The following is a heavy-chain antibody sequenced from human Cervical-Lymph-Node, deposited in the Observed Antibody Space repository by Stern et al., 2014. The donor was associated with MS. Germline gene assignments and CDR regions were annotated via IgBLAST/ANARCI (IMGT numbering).Heavy chain of an antibody. Sequence: QDQLVQSGAEVKKPGSSVKVSCKASGGTFSRYAISWVRQAPGQGLEWMGGIIPIFGIPTYAQNFQGRVTITQDKSISTAYMELSSLRSEDTAVYYCASTVRYFDWLPLDYWGQGTLVTVSS. CDR3: ASTVRYFDWLPLDY. J-gene: IGHJ4*02. D-gene: IGHD3-9*01. CDR2: IIPIFGIP. V-gene: IGHV1-69*14. CDR1: GGTFSRYA.